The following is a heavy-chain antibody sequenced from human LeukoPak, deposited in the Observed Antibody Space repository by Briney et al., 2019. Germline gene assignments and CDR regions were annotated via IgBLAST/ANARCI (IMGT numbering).Heavy chain of an antibody. J-gene: IGHJ4*02. V-gene: IGHV2-70*04. Sequence: SGPTLVNPTQTLTLTCTFSGFSLSTSGLGVGWIRQPPGKALEWLARIDWDDDKFYSTSLKTRLTISKDTSKNQVVLTMTNMDPVDTATYYCARLNSGTYLDYWGQGTLVTVSS. CDR3: ARLNSGTYLDY. D-gene: IGHD1-26*01. CDR1: GFSLSTSGLG. CDR2: IDWDDDK.